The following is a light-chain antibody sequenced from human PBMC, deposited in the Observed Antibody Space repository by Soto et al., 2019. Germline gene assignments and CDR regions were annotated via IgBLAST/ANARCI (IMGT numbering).Light chain of an antibody. CDR2: EVS. Sequence: QSALTQPASVSGSPGQSITISCTGTSSDVGGYNYFSWNQHHPGKVPKLMIYEVSNRPLGISNRFSGSKSGNTASLTISGLQSEDEADYYCSSYTTSYTQVFGGGTKLTVL. CDR1: SSDVGGYNY. V-gene: IGLV2-14*01. CDR3: SSYTTSYTQV. J-gene: IGLJ2*01.